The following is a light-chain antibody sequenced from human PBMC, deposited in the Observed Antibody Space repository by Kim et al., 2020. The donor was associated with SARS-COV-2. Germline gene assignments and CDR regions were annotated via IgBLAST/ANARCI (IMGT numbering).Light chain of an antibody. V-gene: IGLV8-61*01. J-gene: IGLJ3*02. CDR2: NTN. Sequence: GATVTLPCGLSSGSVATTYYPNWFQQTPGPAPRTLIYNTNTRSAGVPDRFSGSILENKAALTITGAQADDESDYYCVLYVGSGIWVFGGGTQLTVL. CDR3: VLYVGSGIWV. CDR1: SGSVATTYY.